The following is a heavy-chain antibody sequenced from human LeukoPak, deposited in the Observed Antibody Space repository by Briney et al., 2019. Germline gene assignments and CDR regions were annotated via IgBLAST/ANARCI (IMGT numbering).Heavy chain of an antibody. CDR2: IYYSGST. D-gene: IGHD3-10*01. CDR1: GGSISSSSYY. V-gene: IGHV4-39*07. Sequence: SETLSLTCTVSGGSISSSSYYWGWIRQPPGKGLEWIGSIYYSGSTYYNPSLKSRVTISVDTSKNQFSLKPSSVTAADTAVYYCARVLPVRDEYGSRNWGQGTLVTVSS. CDR3: ARVLPVRDEYGSRN. J-gene: IGHJ4*02.